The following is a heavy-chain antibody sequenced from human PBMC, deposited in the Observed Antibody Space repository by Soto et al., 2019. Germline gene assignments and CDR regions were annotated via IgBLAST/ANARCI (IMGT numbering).Heavy chain of an antibody. CDR2: ISYDGSNK. J-gene: IGHJ4*02. CDR1: GFTFSSYG. CDR3: AKDQGIAVAGTKYYFDY. D-gene: IGHD6-19*01. V-gene: IGHV3-30*18. Sequence: GGSLRLSCAASGFTFSSYGMHWVRQAPGKGLEWVAVISYDGSNKYYADSVKGRFTISRDNSKNTLYLQMNSLRAEDTAVYYCAKDQGIAVAGTKYYFDYWGQGTLVTVSS.